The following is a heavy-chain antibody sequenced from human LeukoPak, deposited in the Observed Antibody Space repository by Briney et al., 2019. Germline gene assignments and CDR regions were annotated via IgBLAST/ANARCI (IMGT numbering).Heavy chain of an antibody. CDR3: ARAPYDFWSGYPNPFDY. Sequence: SETLSLTCTVSGGSISSGGYYWSWIRQHPGEGLEWIGYIYYSGSTYYNPSLKSRVTISVDTSKNQFSLKLSSVTAADTAVYYCARAPYDFWSGYPNPFDYWGQGTLVTVSS. D-gene: IGHD3-3*01. V-gene: IGHV4-31*03. CDR2: IYYSGST. CDR1: GGSISSGGYY. J-gene: IGHJ4*02.